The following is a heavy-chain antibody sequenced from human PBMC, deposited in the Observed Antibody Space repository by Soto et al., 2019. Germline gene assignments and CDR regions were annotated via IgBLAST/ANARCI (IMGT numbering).Heavy chain of an antibody. CDR1: GGSFSGYY. V-gene: IGHV4-34*01. J-gene: IGHJ6*02. Sequence: SETLSLTCAVYGGSFSGYYWSWIRQPPVKGLEWIGEINHSGSTNYNPSLKSRVTISVDTSKNQFSLKLSSVTAADTAVYYCARVVGAYYDILTGYSNYYYGMDVWGQGTTVTSP. CDR3: ARVVGAYYDILTGYSNYYYGMDV. CDR2: INHSGST. D-gene: IGHD3-9*01.